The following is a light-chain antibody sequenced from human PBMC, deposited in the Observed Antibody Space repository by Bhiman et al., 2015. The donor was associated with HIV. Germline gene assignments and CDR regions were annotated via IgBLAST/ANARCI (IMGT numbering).Light chain of an antibody. CDR2: RND. CDR1: SGAIGSNY. V-gene: IGLV6-57*01. CDR3: QSYDVDVHVV. J-gene: IGLJ2*01. Sequence: NFMLTHALSLSESPGKTVTIYCARDSGAIGSNYVQWYQQRPGHSPTLLIYRNDQRPSGVPPRFSGSIDSYSNSASLTISGLKTEDEAVYYCQSYDVDVHVVLGGGTKLTVL.